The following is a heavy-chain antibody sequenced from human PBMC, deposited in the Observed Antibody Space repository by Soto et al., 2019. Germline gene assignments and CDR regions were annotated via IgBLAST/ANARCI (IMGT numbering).Heavy chain of an antibody. V-gene: IGHV1-69*02. J-gene: IGHJ4*02. Sequence: QVPLVQSGAEVQKPGSSVKVSCKASGGTFSSYTISWVRQAPGQGLEWMGRIIPILGIANYAQKFQGRVTITADKSTSTAYMELSSLRSEDTAVYYCAIGATVTPHKFDYWGQGTLVTVSS. CDR2: IIPILGIA. D-gene: IGHD4-4*01. CDR3: AIGATVTPHKFDY. CDR1: GGTFSSYT.